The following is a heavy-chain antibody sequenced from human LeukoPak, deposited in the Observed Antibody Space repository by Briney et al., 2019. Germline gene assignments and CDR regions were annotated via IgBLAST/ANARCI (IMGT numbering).Heavy chain of an antibody. J-gene: IGHJ5*02. CDR2: IYYSGSL. D-gene: IGHD3-3*01. V-gene: IGHV4-39*07. CDR1: GGSISSSSYY. CDR3: AKNGQSGFSFDP. Sequence: SETLSLTCTDSGGSISSSSYYWGWIRQPPGKGLEWIGSIYYSGSLYYNPSLKSRVTISVDTSKNQLSLKLSSMTAADTAVYYCAKNGQSGFSFDPWGQGTLVTVSS.